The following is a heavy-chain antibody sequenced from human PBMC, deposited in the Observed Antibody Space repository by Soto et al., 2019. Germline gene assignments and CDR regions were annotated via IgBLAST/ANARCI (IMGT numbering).Heavy chain of an antibody. V-gene: IGHV4-59*01. J-gene: IGHJ6*02. CDR2: INYSGST. CDR1: GDSISNYH. CDR3: ARVNLYYIWDIYAPPDYYGMDV. D-gene: IGHD3-16*01. Sequence: SETLSLTCIVSGDSISNYHWSWIRQPPGKGLEWIGYINYSGSTNYNPSLKSRVTISVDTSKNQFSLNLRSVTAADTAVYYCARVNLYYIWDIYAPPDYYGMDVRGQGTTVTVSS.